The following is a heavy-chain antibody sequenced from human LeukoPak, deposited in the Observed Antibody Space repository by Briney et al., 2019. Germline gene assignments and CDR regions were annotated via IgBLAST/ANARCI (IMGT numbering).Heavy chain of an antibody. CDR3: ARGEQLIDY. J-gene: IGHJ4*02. D-gene: IGHD6-13*01. CDR2: IYYSGST. CDR1: GVSISSYY. Sequence: SETLSLTCTVSGVSISSYYWSWIRQPPGKGLEWIGYIYYSGSTNYNPSLKSRVTISVDTSKNQFSLKLSSVTAADTAVYYCARGEQLIDYWGQGTLVAVSS. V-gene: IGHV4-59*08.